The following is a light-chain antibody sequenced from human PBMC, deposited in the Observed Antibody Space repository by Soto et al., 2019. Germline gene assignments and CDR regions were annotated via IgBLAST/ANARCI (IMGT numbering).Light chain of an antibody. CDR3: QQYGSSYPWT. CDR2: GAS. Sequence: EIVLTRSPGTLSLSPGERATLSCRASQSVSNNYLAWYQQKPGQAPGLLIYGASSRATGIPDRFSGSGSGTDFTLTIRRLEPEDFAVYYCQQYGSSYPWTFGQGTKVDIK. CDR1: QSVSNNY. V-gene: IGKV3-20*01. J-gene: IGKJ1*01.